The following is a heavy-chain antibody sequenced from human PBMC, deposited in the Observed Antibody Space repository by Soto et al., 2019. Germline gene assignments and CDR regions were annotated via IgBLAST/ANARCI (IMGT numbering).Heavy chain of an antibody. J-gene: IGHJ6*04. CDR1: GFTFSSYS. CDR3: ARGGIYSYGYWSKMDV. V-gene: IGHV3-48*01. Sequence: PGGSLRLSCAASGFTFSSYSMNWVRQAPGKGLEWVSSISSSSSTIYYADSVKGRFTISRDDAKNSLYLQMNSLRAEDTAVYYCARGGIYSYGYWSKMDVWGKGTTVTVSS. D-gene: IGHD5-18*01. CDR2: ISSSSSTI.